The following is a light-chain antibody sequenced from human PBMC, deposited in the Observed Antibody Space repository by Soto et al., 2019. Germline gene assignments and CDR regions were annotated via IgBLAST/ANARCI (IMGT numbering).Light chain of an antibody. CDR2: EVN. CDR3: NSFAGSNTWV. CDR1: NSDIGAYKY. V-gene: IGLV2-14*01. J-gene: IGLJ3*02. Sequence: QSALTQPASVSGSPGQSITMSCTGTNSDIGAYKYVSWYQHHQGKAPKLVIYEVNNRPSGTSNRFSGSKSGNTASLTISGLQTEDEADYYCNSFAGSNTWVFGGGTKLTVL.